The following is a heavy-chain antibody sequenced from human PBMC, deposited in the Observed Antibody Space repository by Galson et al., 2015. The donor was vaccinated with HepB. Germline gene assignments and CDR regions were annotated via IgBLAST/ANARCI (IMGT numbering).Heavy chain of an antibody. J-gene: IGHJ3*02. Sequence: SLRLSCAASGFSLSSFWMSWVRQAPGKGLEWVANIKKDGSEKNYMDSVKGRFTISRDSAKNSLYLQMDSLRPEDTAVYYCARDRIRYASDIWGQGTMVTVSS. CDR1: GFSLSSFW. V-gene: IGHV3-7*03. D-gene: IGHD4-17*01. CDR3: ARDRIRYASDI. CDR2: IKKDGSEK.